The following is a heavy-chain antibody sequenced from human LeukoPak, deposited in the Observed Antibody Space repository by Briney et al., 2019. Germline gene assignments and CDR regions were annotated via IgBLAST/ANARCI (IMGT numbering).Heavy chain of an antibody. Sequence: SETLSLTCDVSGGSINSSNWWSWVRQSPEKGLEWIGQICYSGSVNYSPSFKSRVTISVDTSKHLFSVRLTSLTAADTAIYYCVRDRNSNLRLGFWGPGTLATVSS. CDR2: ICYSGSV. CDR3: VRDRNSNLRLGF. CDR1: GGSINSSNW. D-gene: IGHD3-16*01. J-gene: IGHJ4*02. V-gene: IGHV4-4*02.